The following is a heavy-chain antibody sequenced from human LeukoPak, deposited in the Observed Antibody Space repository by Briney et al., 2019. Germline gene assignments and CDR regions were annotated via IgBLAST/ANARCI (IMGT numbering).Heavy chain of an antibody. D-gene: IGHD3-3*01. J-gene: IGHJ3*02. CDR3: ARDVVSIWSGYSHHDAFDI. CDR1: GGSFSGYY. Sequence: SETLSLTCAVYGGSFSGYYWSWLRQPPGKGLEWIGEINHSGSTNYNPSLKSRVTISVDTSKNQFSLKLSSGTAADTAVYYCARDVVSIWSGYSHHDAFDIWGQGTMVTVSS. V-gene: IGHV4-34*01. CDR2: INHSGST.